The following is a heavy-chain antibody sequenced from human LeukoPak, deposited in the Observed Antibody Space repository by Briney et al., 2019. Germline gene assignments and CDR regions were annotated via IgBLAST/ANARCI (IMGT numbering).Heavy chain of an antibody. D-gene: IGHD3-16*02. J-gene: IGHJ5*02. CDR2: INHSGST. CDR3: ARPKTYDYVWGSYRSNWFDP. V-gene: IGHV4-34*01. CDR1: GGSFSGYY. Sequence: SETLSLICAVYGGSFSGYYWSWIRQPPGKGLEWIGEINHSGSTNYNPSLKSRVTISVDTSKNQFSLKLSSVTAADTAVYYCARPKTYDYVWGSYRSNWFDPWGQGTLVTVSS.